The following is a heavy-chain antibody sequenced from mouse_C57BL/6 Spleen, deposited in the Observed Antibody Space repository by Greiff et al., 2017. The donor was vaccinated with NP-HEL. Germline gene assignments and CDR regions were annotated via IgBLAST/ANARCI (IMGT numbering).Heavy chain of an antibody. CDR2: IDPEDGET. CDR3: AGTVVVPFDY. J-gene: IGHJ2*01. D-gene: IGHD1-1*01. Sequence: EVKLQQSGAELVKPGASVKLSCTASGFNIKDYYMHWVKQRTEQGLEWIGRIDPEDGETKYAPKFQGKATITADTSSNTAYLQLSSLTSEDTAVYYCAGTVVVPFDYWGQGTTLTVSS. V-gene: IGHV14-2*01. CDR1: GFNIKDYY.